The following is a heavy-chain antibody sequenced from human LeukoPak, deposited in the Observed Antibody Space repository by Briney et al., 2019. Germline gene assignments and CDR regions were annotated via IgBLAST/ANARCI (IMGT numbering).Heavy chain of an antibody. Sequence: SETLSLTCAVSGGSLSNDYWSWVRQPPGKGLEWIGYIYNSDYTKYNPSLGSRVTISLDTSKSQFSLRLSSVTAADTAVYYCAASTEYYYYYMDVWGKGTTVIVSS. CDR2: IYNSDYT. J-gene: IGHJ6*03. CDR3: AASTEYYYYYMDV. V-gene: IGHV4-4*09. CDR1: GGSLSNDY.